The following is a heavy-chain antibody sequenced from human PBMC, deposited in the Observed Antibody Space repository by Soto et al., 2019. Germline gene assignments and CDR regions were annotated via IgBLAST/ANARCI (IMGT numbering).Heavy chain of an antibody. V-gene: IGHV3-48*01. CDR2: IHRDSTVI. CDR1: GFSFSTHY. CDR3: LNGDYY. J-gene: IGHJ4*02. D-gene: IGHD3-16*01. Sequence: EEQLVESGGGLVQPGGSLRLYCAASGFSFSTHYMNWVRQTPGKGLEWVSSIHRDSTVIQYEDYVKGRFTISRDNSMNSLCLQRNSRRANDTAVYYCLNGDYYVGPGTLVTGSS.